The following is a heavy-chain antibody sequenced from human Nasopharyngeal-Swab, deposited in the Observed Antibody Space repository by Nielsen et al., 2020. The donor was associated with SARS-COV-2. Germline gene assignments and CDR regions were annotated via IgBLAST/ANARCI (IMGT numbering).Heavy chain of an antibody. CDR3: ARGRYNPY. Sequence: GESLKISCAASGFTFSSYAMSWVRQAPGKGLEWVSAISGSGGSTYYADSVKGRFTISRDNAKNTLYLQMNTLRAEDTAVYYCARGRYNPYWGQGTLVTGSS. D-gene: IGHD1-14*01. V-gene: IGHV3-23*01. J-gene: IGHJ4*02. CDR2: ISGSGGST. CDR1: GFTFSSYA.